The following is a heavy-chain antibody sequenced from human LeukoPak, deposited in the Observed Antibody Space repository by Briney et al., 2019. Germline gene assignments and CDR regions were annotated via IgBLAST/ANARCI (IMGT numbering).Heavy chain of an antibody. V-gene: IGHV3-23*01. Sequence: GGSLRLSCAASGFTFSNYAMNWVRQAPGKGLEWVSVISDIGASTYYADSVKGRFTISRDNSKNTLYLQMNSLRAEDTAVYYCAKPRTIAVPGRSGLDYWGQGTLVTVSS. CDR1: GFTFSNYA. D-gene: IGHD6-13*01. CDR3: AKPRTIAVPGRSGLDY. CDR2: ISDIGAST. J-gene: IGHJ4*02.